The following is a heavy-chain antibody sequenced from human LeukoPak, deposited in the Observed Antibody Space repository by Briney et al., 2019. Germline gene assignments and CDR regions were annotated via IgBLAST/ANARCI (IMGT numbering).Heavy chain of an antibody. CDR2: IYHSGST. J-gene: IGHJ4*02. CDR3: ARGHPDYYVSGSRYFDY. Sequence: PSETLSLTCAVSGGSISSSNWWSWVRQPPGKGLEWIGEIYHSGSTNYNPSLKSRVTISVDKSKNQFSLKLSSVTAADTAVYYCARGHPDYYVSGSRYFDYWGQGTLVTVSS. V-gene: IGHV4-4*02. D-gene: IGHD3-10*01. CDR1: GGSISSSNW.